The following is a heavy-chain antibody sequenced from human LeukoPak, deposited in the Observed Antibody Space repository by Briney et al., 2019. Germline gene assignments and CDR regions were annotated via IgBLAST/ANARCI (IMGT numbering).Heavy chain of an antibody. Sequence: PGGSLRLSCAAPGFTFSSYAMSWVRQAPGKGLEWVSAISGSGGSTYYADSVKGRFTISRDNSKNTLYLQMNSLRAEDTAVYYCAKDLLEWSDAFDIWGQGTMVTVSS. CDR2: ISGSGGST. D-gene: IGHD3-3*01. CDR3: AKDLLEWSDAFDI. V-gene: IGHV3-23*01. CDR1: GFTFSSYA. J-gene: IGHJ3*02.